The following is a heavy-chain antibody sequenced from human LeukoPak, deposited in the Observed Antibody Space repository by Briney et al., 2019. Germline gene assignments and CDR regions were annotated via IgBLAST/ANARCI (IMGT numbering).Heavy chain of an antibody. Sequence: GGSLRLSCAASGFTFSSYAMGWVRQAPGKGLEWVSAISGSGGSTYYADSVKGRFTISRYNSANTLYLQMNSLRAEDTAVYYCARYDSSGYYAGFDYWGQGTLVTVSS. CDR1: GFTFSSYA. V-gene: IGHV3-23*01. D-gene: IGHD3-22*01. CDR3: ARYDSSGYYAGFDY. J-gene: IGHJ4*02. CDR2: ISGSGGST.